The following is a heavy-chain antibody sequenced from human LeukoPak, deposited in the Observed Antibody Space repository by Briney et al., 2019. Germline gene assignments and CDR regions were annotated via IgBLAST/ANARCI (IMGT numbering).Heavy chain of an antibody. Sequence: GGSLRLSCAASGFTFSSYEMNWVRQAPGKGLEWVSSISSSSSYIYYADSVKGRFTISRDNAKNSLYLQMNSLRAEDTAVYYCARAAITPQQFDPWGQGTLVTVSS. J-gene: IGHJ5*02. D-gene: IGHD6-13*01. CDR3: ARAAITPQQFDP. V-gene: IGHV3-21*01. CDR2: ISSSSSYI. CDR1: GFTFSSYE.